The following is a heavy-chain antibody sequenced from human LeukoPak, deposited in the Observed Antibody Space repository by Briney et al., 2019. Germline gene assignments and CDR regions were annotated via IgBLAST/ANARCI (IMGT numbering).Heavy chain of an antibody. Sequence: PGGSLRLSCAASGFTVSSNYMSWVRQAPGKGLEWVSVIYSGGSTYYADSVKGRFTISRDNSKNTLYLQMNSLRAEDTAVYYCASRLQWNYMDVWGKGTTVTVSS. CDR3: ASRLQWNYMDV. V-gene: IGHV3-53*01. D-gene: IGHD4-11*01. J-gene: IGHJ6*03. CDR1: GFTVSSNY. CDR2: IYSGGST.